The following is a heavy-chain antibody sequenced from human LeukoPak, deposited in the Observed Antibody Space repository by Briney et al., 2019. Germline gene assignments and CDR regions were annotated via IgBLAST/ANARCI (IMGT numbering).Heavy chain of an antibody. CDR3: AKDNLRAVAGLLDY. D-gene: IGHD6-19*01. CDR2: ISGSGGST. Sequence: GGSLRLSCAASGFTFSRYAMSWVRQAPGKGLEWVSAISGSGGSTYYADSVKGRFTISRDNSKNTLYLQMNSLRAEDTAVYYCAKDNLRAVAGLLDYWRQGTLVTVSS. V-gene: IGHV3-23*01. CDR1: GFTFSRYA. J-gene: IGHJ4*02.